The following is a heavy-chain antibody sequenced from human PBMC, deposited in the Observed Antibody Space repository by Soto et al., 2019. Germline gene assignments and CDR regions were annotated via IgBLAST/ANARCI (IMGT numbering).Heavy chain of an antibody. CDR1: GFTFDDYA. V-gene: IGHV3-9*01. Sequence: GGSLRLSCAASGFTFDDYAMHWVRQAPGKGLEWVSGISWNSGSIGYADSVKGRFTISRDNAKNSLYLQMNSLRAEDTALYYCAKDGYYGSGSYYNWYFDLWGRGTLVTVSS. J-gene: IGHJ2*01. CDR3: AKDGYYGSGSYYNWYFDL. CDR2: ISWNSGSI. D-gene: IGHD3-10*01.